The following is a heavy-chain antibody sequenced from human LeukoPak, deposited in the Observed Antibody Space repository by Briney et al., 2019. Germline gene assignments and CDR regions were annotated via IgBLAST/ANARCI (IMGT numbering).Heavy chain of an antibody. CDR1: GFTFSSHA. J-gene: IGHJ4*02. CDR3: AKARLGIDFDY. CDR2: ISGGGGST. D-gene: IGHD7-27*01. Sequence: GGSLRLSCAASGFTFSSHAISWVRQAPGKGLEWVSGISGGGGSTYYADSVKGRFTVSRDNSKNTLYLQMNSLRAEDTAVYYCAKARLGIDFDYWGQGTLVTGSS. V-gene: IGHV3-23*01.